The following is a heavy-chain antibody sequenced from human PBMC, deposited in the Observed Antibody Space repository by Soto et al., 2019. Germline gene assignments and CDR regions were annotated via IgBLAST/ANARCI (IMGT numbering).Heavy chain of an antibody. CDR3: ASLAGISGTSHDY. J-gene: IGHJ4*02. CDR2: SYIRGRT. D-gene: IGHD1-26*01. CDR1: GGSISSDR. Sequence: QVQMQESGPGLVKPSETLSLTCTVSGGSISSDRWTWIRQPAGKGLEWIGHSYIRGRTNYNASLKSRVTMSVDTSKNQFALNLSSVTAADTAIYYCASLAGISGTSHDYWGQGTLVTVSS. V-gene: IGHV4-4*07.